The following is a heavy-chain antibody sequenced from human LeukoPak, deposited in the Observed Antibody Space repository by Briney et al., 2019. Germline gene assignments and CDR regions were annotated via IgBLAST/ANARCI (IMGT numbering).Heavy chain of an antibody. CDR3: ARDQRIAAAGKHYFDY. Sequence: ASVKVSCKASGYTFTGYYMHWVRQAPGQGLEWMGWINPNSGGTNYAQKFRGRVTMTRDTSISTAYMELSRLRSDDTAVYYCARDQRIAAAGKHYFDYWGQGTLVTVSS. J-gene: IGHJ4*02. V-gene: IGHV1-2*02. CDR1: GYTFTGYY. D-gene: IGHD6-13*01. CDR2: INPNSGGT.